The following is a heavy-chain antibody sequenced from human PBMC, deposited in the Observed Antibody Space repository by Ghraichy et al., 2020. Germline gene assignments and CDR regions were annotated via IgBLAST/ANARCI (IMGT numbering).Heavy chain of an antibody. V-gene: IGHV4-30-2*01. CDR1: GGSISSDGYS. CDR2: IYHSGST. Sequence: SETLSLTCAVSGGSISSDGYSWSWIRQPPGKGLEWIGYIYHSGSTYYNPSLQSRVTMSVDRSKNQFSLSLSSVTAADTAVYYCARELFYYDSSGYSSSDGYFDLWGRGTLVTLSS. CDR3: ARELFYYDSSGYSSSDGYFDL. J-gene: IGHJ2*01. D-gene: IGHD3-22*01.